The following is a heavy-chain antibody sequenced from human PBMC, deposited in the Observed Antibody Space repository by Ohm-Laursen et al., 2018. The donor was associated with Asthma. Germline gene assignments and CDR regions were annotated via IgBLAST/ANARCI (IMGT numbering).Heavy chain of an antibody. Sequence: GSLRLSCTAAGFTFSPYSMNWVRQAPGKGLEWVSAISGSGGSTYYADSVKGRFTISRDNSKNTLYLQMNSLRAEDTAVYYCAAQYYDILTGYTLDYWGQGTLVTVSS. V-gene: IGHV3-23*01. J-gene: IGHJ4*02. CDR3: AAQYYDILTGYTLDY. CDR2: ISGSGGST. D-gene: IGHD3-9*01. CDR1: GFTFSPYS.